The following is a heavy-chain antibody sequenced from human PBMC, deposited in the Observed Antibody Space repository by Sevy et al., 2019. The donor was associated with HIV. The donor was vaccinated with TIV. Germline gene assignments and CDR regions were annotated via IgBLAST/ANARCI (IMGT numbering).Heavy chain of an antibody. J-gene: IGHJ4*02. V-gene: IGHV3-11*01. CDR3: AREHTAMVSRRIWGY. CDR2: ISSSGSTR. Sequence: GGSLRLSCAASGFTFSDYYMSWIRQAPGKGLEWVSYISSSGSTRYYAYSVKGRFTISRDNAKNSLYLQMNSLRAEDTAVYYCAREHTAMVSRRIWGYWGQGTLVTVSS. CDR1: GFTFSDYY. D-gene: IGHD5-18*01.